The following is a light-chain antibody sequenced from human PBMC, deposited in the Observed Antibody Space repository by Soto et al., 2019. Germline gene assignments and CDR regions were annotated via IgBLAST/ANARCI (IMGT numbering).Light chain of an antibody. CDR1: SSDVGGYNY. J-gene: IGLJ1*01. CDR3: SSYAGSDSYV. Sequence: QSALTQPPSASGSSGQSVAISCTGTSSDVGGYNYVSWYQQHPGKTPQVMIYEVSKRPSGVPDRFSGSKSGNTASLTVSGLQAEDEADYYCSSYAGSDSYVFGTGTKVTVL. V-gene: IGLV2-8*01. CDR2: EVS.